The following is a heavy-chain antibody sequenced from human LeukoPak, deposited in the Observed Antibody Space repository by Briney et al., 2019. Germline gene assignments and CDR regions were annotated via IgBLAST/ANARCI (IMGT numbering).Heavy chain of an antibody. CDR1: GFTFSSYA. Sequence: GGSLRLSCAASGFTFSSYAMSWVRQAPGKGLEWVSAISGSGGSTYYADSVKGRFTISRDNSKNTLYLQMNSLRAEDTAVYYCARGIVVVVAATGYYFDYWGQGTLVTVSS. D-gene: IGHD2-15*01. CDR2: ISGSGGST. CDR3: ARGIVVVVAATGYYFDY. V-gene: IGHV3-23*01. J-gene: IGHJ4*02.